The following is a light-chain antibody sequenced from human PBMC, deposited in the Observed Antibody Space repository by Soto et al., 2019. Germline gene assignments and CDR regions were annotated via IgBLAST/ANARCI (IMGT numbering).Light chain of an antibody. Sequence: EIVLTQSPGTLSLSPGERATLSCRASQSVSSSYLAWYQQKPGQAPRLLIYGASSKATGIPDRFSGSGSGTDFTLTISRLQPDDFAVDYCHQYGSSPLTFGPGTKVDIK. CDR1: QSVSSSY. CDR3: HQYGSSPLT. CDR2: GAS. V-gene: IGKV3-20*01. J-gene: IGKJ3*01.